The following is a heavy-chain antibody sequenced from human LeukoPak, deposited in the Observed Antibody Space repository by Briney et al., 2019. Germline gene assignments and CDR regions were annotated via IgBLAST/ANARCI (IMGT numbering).Heavy chain of an antibody. CDR3: AREARYSSGWADSRNYYYYMDV. J-gene: IGHJ6*03. Sequence: SETLSLTCTVSGGSISISFSYWAWIRQPPGKGLEWIGSIHYSGSTNYNPSLKSRVTISVDTSKNQFSLKLSSVTAADTAVYYYAREARYSSGWADSRNYYYYMDVWGKGTTVTISS. D-gene: IGHD6-19*01. CDR2: IHYSGST. CDR1: GGSISISFSY. V-gene: IGHV4-39*07.